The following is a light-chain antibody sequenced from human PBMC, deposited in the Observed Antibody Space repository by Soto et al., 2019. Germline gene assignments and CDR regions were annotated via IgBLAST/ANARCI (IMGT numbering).Light chain of an antibody. CDR3: SSYTSSGSV. V-gene: IGLV2-14*01. Sequence: QSALTQPASVSGSPGQSITISCTGTSGDVGGYNYVSWYQQHPGKAPKLMIYDVSNRPSGVSNRFSGSKSGNTASLTISGLQAEDEADYYCSSYTSSGSVFGGGTKLTVL. J-gene: IGLJ2*01. CDR1: SGDVGGYNY. CDR2: DVS.